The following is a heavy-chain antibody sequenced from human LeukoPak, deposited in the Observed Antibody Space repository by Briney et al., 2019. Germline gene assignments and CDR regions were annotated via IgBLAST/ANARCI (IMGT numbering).Heavy chain of an antibody. Sequence: ASAKVSCKVSGYTLTELSMHWVRQAPGKGLEWMGGFDPEDGETIYAQKFQGRVTMTEDTSTDTAYMELSSLRSEDTAVYYCATIHKTCYYDSSGQPSQSYFDYWGQGTLVTVSS. CDR1: GYTLTELS. V-gene: IGHV1-24*01. CDR3: ATIHKTCYYDSSGQPSQSYFDY. D-gene: IGHD3-22*01. J-gene: IGHJ4*02. CDR2: FDPEDGET.